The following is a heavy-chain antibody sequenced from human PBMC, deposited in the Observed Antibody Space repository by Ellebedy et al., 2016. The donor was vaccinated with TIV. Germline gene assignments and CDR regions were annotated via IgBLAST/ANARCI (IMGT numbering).Heavy chain of an antibody. V-gene: IGHV3-49*04. CDR1: GFTFSDHY. J-gene: IGHJ4*02. CDR2: IRSKAYGGTT. Sequence: GESLKISXAASGFTFSDHYMDWVRQAPGKGLEWVGFIRSKAYGGTTEYAASVKGRFTISRDDSKSIAYLQMNSLKAEDTAVYYCTRVSYYGSGSYFSPDYWGQGTLVTVSS. D-gene: IGHD3-10*01. CDR3: TRVSYYGSGSYFSPDY.